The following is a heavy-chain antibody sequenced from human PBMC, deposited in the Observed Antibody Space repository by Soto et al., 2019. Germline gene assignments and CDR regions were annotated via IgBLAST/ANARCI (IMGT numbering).Heavy chain of an antibody. J-gene: IGHJ6*02. CDR1: GFTFSSYA. Sequence: GGSLRLSCAASGFTFSSYAMSWVRQAPGKGLEWVSAISGSGGSTYYADSVKGRFTISRDNSKNTLYLQMNSLRAEDTAVYYCAKFLIGERAKTSFYYYGMDVRGQATKVTVSS. CDR2: ISGSGGST. V-gene: IGHV3-23*01. CDR3: AKFLIGERAKTSFYYYGMDV. D-gene: IGHD3-10*01.